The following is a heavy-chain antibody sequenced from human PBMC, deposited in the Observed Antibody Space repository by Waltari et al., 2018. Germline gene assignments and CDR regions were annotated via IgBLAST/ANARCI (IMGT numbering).Heavy chain of an antibody. CDR1: GFTFSSYG. V-gene: IGHV3-30*18. D-gene: IGHD6-13*01. J-gene: IGHJ4*02. CDR2: ISYDGSNK. CDR3: AKDRYSSSWLYFDY. Sequence: QVQLVESGGGVVQPGRSLRLSCAASGFTFSSYGMHWVRQAPGKGLEWVAVISYDGSNKYYADAVKGRFTISRDNSKNTLYLQMNSLRAEDTAVYYCAKDRYSSSWLYFDYWGQGTLVTVSS.